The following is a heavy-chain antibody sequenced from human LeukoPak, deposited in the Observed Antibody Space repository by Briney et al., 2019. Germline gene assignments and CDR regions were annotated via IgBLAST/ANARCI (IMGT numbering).Heavy chain of an antibody. J-gene: IGHJ4*02. Sequence: GGSLRLSCAASGFTFSSYSMNWVRQAPGKGLEWVSSISSSSSYIYCAGSVKGRFTISRDNAKNSLYLQMNSLRAEDTAVYYCARGTGGPDYWGQGTLVTVSS. CDR1: GFTFSSYS. D-gene: IGHD3/OR15-3a*01. V-gene: IGHV3-21*01. CDR3: ARGTGGPDY. CDR2: ISSSSSYI.